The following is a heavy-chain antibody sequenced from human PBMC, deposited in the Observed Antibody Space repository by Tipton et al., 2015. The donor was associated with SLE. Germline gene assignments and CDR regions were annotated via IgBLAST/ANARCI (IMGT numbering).Heavy chain of an antibody. CDR2: INHSGST. CDR1: GGSFSDYY. CDR3: ARALWKGGDY. D-gene: IGHD1-1*01. V-gene: IGHV4-34*01. J-gene: IGHJ4*02. Sequence: TLSLTCAVYGGSFSDYYWSWIRQPPGKGLEWIGEINHSGSTNHNPSLKSRVTISVDTSKNQLSLKLSAVTAADTAAYYCARALWKGGDYWGQGTLVTVSS.